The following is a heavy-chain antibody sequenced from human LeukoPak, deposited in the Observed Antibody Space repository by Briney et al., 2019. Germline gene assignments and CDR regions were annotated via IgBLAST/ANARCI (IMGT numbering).Heavy chain of an antibody. J-gene: IGHJ4*02. V-gene: IGHV1-46*01. CDR1: GYTFTYYY. CDR3: ARKAGGSYRLDY. CDR2: INPSGGST. D-gene: IGHD1-26*01. Sequence: ASVKVSCKASGYTFTYYYMHWVRQAPGQGLEWMGIINPSGGSTSYAQKFQGRVTMTRDTSTSTVYMEVSSLRSEDTAVYYCARKAGGSYRLDYWGQGTLVTASS.